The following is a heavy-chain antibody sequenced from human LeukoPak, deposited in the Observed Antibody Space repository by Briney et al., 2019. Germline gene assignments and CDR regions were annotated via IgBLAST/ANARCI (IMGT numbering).Heavy chain of an antibody. Sequence: ASVKVSFKTSVYNFNDHNVHWVRQAPGQALEWMGRIYPKSGDTDYPQKFQIRATMTRDTSITTAYMELTSRRSDETAVDYCGGNYGPGPVWGQGTLVTVS. CDR2: IYPKSGDT. CDR1: VYNFNDHN. J-gene: IGHJ4*02. D-gene: IGHD3-10*01. V-gene: IGHV1-2*06. CDR3: GGNYGPGPV.